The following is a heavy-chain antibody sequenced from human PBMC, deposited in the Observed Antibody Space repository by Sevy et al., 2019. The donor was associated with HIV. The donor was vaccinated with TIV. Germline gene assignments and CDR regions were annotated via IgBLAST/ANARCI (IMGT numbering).Heavy chain of an antibody. CDR1: GFTFSSYG. J-gene: IGHJ4*02. CDR2: ISYDGSNK. V-gene: IGHV3-30*18. Sequence: GGSLRLSCAASGFTFSSYGMHWVRQAPGKGLEWVAVISYDGSNKYYADSVKGRFTISRDNSKNTLYLQMNSLRAEDTAVYYCAKDSGYGGYESLGFDYWGQGTLVTVSS. CDR3: AKDSGYGGYESLGFDY. D-gene: IGHD5-12*01.